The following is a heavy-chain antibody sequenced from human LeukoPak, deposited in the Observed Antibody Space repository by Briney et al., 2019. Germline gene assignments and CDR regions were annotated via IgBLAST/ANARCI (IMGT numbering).Heavy chain of an antibody. CDR2: IYYSGST. V-gene: IGHV4-59*01. CDR3: ARQTGSGLFILP. D-gene: IGHD3/OR15-3a*01. CDR1: GGSISGYY. Sequence: SETLSLTCTVSGGSISGYYWSWIRQPPGKGREWIGFIYYSGSTNYNPSLKSPVTISLDTSKNQFSLRLSSVTAADTAVYYCARQTGSGLFILPGGQGTLVTVSS. J-gene: IGHJ4*02.